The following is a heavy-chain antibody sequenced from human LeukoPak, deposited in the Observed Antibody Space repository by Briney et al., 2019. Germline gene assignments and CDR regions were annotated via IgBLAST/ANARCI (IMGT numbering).Heavy chain of an antibody. J-gene: IGHJ3*02. Sequence: PGGSLRLSCAASGFTFSNYGMHWVRQAPGNGLEWVAVISYDGSNKYYADSVKGRFTISRDNSKNTFYLQMISLRAEDRAVYYCAKDGGLTVTTHDAFDIWGQGTMVTVSS. D-gene: IGHD4-17*01. V-gene: IGHV3-30*18. CDR2: ISYDGSNK. CDR3: AKDGGLTVTTHDAFDI. CDR1: GFTFSNYG.